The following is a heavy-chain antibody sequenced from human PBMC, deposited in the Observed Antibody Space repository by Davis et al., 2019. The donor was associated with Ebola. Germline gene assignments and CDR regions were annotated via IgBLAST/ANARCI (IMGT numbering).Heavy chain of an antibody. D-gene: IGHD2-2*02. J-gene: IGHJ6*03. V-gene: IGHV3-23*01. CDR1: GFTFSSYA. CDR3: AKGFCSSTTRCYTEYFYYYMDV. CDR2: ISGSGGST. Sequence: PGGSLRLSCAASGFTFSSYAMSWVRQAPGKGLEWVSAISGSGGSTNYADSVKGRFTISRDNSKKTLYLQMNSLRAEDAALYYCAKGFCSSTTRCYTEYFYYYMDVWGKGTTVTVSS.